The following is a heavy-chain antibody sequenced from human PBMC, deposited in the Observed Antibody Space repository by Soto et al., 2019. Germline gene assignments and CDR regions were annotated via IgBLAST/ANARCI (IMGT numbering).Heavy chain of an antibody. Sequence: EVQLVESGGGLVQPGGSLRLSCAASGFTFSSYSMNWVRQAPGKGLEWVSYISSSSSTIYYADSVKGRFTISRDNAEXSLYLKMNSLRAEDTAVYYCARDLGSSWYPEYFQHWGQGTLVTVSS. CDR1: GFTFSSYS. D-gene: IGHD6-13*01. V-gene: IGHV3-48*01. CDR2: ISSSSSTI. CDR3: ARDLGSSWYPEYFQH. J-gene: IGHJ1*01.